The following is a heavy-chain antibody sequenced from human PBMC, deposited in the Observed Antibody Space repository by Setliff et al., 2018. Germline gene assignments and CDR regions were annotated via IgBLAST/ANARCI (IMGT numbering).Heavy chain of an antibody. D-gene: IGHD3-22*01. Sequence: GGSLRLSCAASGFTFSTYDLSWVRQAPGKGLEWVSCISGSGDNTHYADSVKGRFTISRDNSKNTLYLQMNSLRAEDTAVYYCARDRISRYYDSGAHAFDIWGQGTMVTVSS. CDR2: ISGSGDNT. J-gene: IGHJ3*02. V-gene: IGHV3-23*01. CDR3: ARDRISRYYDSGAHAFDI. CDR1: GFTFSTYD.